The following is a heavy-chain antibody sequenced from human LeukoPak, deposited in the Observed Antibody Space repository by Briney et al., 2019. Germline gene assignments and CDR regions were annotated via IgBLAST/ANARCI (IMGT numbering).Heavy chain of an antibody. V-gene: IGHV3-7*01. CDR3: ARYYYDSSGRSGDYYYYYMDV. D-gene: IGHD3-22*01. Sequence: GGSLRLSCAASGFTSSSYWMSWVRQAPGKGLEWVANIKQDGSEKYYVDSVKGRFTISRDNAKNSLYLQMNSLRAEDTAVYYCARYYYDSSGRSGDYYYYYMDVWGKGTTVTVSS. CDR2: IKQDGSEK. J-gene: IGHJ6*03. CDR1: GFTSSSYW.